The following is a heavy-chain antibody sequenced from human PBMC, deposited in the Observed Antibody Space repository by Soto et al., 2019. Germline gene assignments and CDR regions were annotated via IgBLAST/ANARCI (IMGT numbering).Heavy chain of an antibody. V-gene: IGHV4-31*03. D-gene: IGHD3-3*01. CDR1: GGSISSGGYY. J-gene: IGHJ5*02. CDR2: IYYSGFT. Sequence: PSETPSLTCTVSGGSISSGGYYWSWIRQHPGKGLDPQHPGKGLEWIGYIYYSGFTYYNPSLKSRVTISVDTSKNQFSLKLSSVTAADTAVYYCARSISPWGQGTLVTVS. CDR3: ARSISP.